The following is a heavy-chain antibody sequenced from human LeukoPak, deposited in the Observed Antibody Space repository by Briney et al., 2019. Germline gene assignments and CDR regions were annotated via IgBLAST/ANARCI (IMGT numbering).Heavy chain of an antibody. J-gene: IGHJ4*02. CDR2: IRSKAYGGTT. Sequence: GGSLRLSCTASGFTFCDYGMSWVRQAPGKGLEWVGFIRSKAYGGTTEYAASVKGRFIISRDDFKSIAYLQMNSLKTEDTAVYYCTRSSSGWYSDYWGQGTLVTVSS. V-gene: IGHV3-49*04. CDR3: TRSSSGWYSDY. CDR1: GFTFCDYG. D-gene: IGHD6-19*01.